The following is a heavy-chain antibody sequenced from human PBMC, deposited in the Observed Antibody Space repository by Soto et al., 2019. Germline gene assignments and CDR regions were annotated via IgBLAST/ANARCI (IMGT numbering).Heavy chain of an antibody. J-gene: IGHJ5*02. CDR1: GGSISSSSYY. Sequence: ASETLSLACTVSGGSISSSSYYWGWIRQPPGKGLEWIGSIYYSGSTYYNPSLKSRVTISVDTSKNQFSLKLSSVTAADTAVYYCAGGLGYCTNGVCYTADPEFAPWGQGTLVTVSS. V-gene: IGHV4-39*01. CDR2: IYYSGST. CDR3: AGGLGYCTNGVCYTADPEFAP. D-gene: IGHD2-8*01.